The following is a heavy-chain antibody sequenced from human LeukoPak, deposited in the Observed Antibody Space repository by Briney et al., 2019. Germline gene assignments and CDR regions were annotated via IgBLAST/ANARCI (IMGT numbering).Heavy chain of an antibody. D-gene: IGHD1-26*01. V-gene: IGHV3-30*01. CDR2: ISSGGTYE. Sequence: GKSLRLSCAASGFTFSNYAMHWVRQAPGKGLEWVSLISSGGTYEYYADSVKGRFTISRDNSKNTLYLQLNSLRSEDTAVYYCASLVGATLSQDYWGQGTLVTVSS. CDR3: ASLVGATLSQDY. CDR1: GFTFSNYA. J-gene: IGHJ4*02.